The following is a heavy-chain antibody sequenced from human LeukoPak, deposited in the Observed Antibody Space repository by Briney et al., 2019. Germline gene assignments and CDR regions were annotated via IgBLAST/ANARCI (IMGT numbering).Heavy chain of an antibody. V-gene: IGHV5-51*01. D-gene: IGHD6-19*01. CDR3: ARLIGSGWYDY. CDR2: IYPGDFET. CDR1: GYSFTSHW. J-gene: IGHJ4*02. Sequence: GESLKISCKASGYSFTSHWIGWVSQMSGRGLEWMGIIYPGDFETRYSPSFQGQVTISADKSISTAYLQWSSLKASDTATYYCARLIGSGWYDYWGQGTLVTVSS.